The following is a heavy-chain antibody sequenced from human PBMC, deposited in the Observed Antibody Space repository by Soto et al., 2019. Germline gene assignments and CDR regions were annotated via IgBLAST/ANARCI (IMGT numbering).Heavy chain of an antibody. V-gene: IGHV4-31*03. CDR3: ARFIPYYYDSSGYPYFGY. CDR1: GGSISAGGYY. D-gene: IGHD3-22*01. CDR2: IYYSGST. J-gene: IGHJ4*02. Sequence: NPSETLSLTGTFGGGSISAGGYYWSWIRQHPGKGLEWIGYIYYSGSTYYNPSLKSRVTISVDTSKDQFSLKLSSVTAADTAVYYCARFIPYYYDSSGYPYFGYWGQGTMVTVSS.